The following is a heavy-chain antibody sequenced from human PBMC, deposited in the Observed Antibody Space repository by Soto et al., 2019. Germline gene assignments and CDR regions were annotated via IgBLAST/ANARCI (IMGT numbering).Heavy chain of an antibody. CDR2: ISGYNGNT. Sequence: ASVKVSCKASGYTFTSYGISWMRQAPGQGLEWMGWISGYNGNTNYTQKFEGRVAMTTDTSTTTAYMELRSLRSDDTAVYYCARDYSRSCREYWGQGTLVTVAS. D-gene: IGHD6-13*01. CDR3: ARDYSRSCREY. V-gene: IGHV1-18*04. J-gene: IGHJ4*02. CDR1: GYTFTSYG.